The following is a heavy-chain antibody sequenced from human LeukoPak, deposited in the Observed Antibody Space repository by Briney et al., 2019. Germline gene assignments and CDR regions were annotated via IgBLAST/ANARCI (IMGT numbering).Heavy chain of an antibody. CDR2: ISSSGSTI. CDR1: GFTFSSYE. CDR3: ARVDTSGFYP. V-gene: IGHV3-48*03. D-gene: IGHD3-22*01. Sequence: GGSLRLSCAAAGFTFSSYEINWVRQAPGKGLEWVSSISSSGSTIYYADSVKGRFTISRDNAKNSLYLQMNNLRAEDTAVYYCARVDTSGFYPWGQGTLVTVSS. J-gene: IGHJ5*02.